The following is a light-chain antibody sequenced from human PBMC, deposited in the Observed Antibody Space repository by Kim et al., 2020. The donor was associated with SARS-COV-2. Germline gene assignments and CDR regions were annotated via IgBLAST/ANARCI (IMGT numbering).Light chain of an antibody. CDR1: QSVSSSY. CDR2: GAS. Sequence: SPGERATLSCRASQSVSSSYLAWYQQKPGQAPRLLIYGASSRATGMPDRFSGSGSGTDFTLTISRLEPEDFAVYYCQQYGSSPPHTFGQETKLEI. J-gene: IGKJ2*01. CDR3: QQYGSSPPHT. V-gene: IGKV3-20*01.